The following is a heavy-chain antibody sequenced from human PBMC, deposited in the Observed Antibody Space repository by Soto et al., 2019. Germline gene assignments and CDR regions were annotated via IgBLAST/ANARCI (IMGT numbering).Heavy chain of an antibody. D-gene: IGHD5-18*01. Sequence: SETLSLTCTVSGGSISSYYWSWIRQPPGKGLEWIGYIYYSGSTNYNPSLKSRVTISVDTSKNQFSLKLSSVTAADTAVYYCARVSLGYSYGYDYYYYGMDVWGQGTTVTVSS. V-gene: IGHV4-59*01. J-gene: IGHJ6*02. CDR1: GGSISSYY. CDR2: IYYSGST. CDR3: ARVSLGYSYGYDYYYYGMDV.